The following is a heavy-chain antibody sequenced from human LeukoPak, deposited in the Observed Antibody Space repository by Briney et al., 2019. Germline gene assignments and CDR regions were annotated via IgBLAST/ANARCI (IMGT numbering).Heavy chain of an antibody. Sequence: GGSLRLSCAASGFTVSSIHMVWVRQAPGKGLEWVSVTYTGGNSYYADSVKGRFTISRDNAKNSLYLQMNSLRDEDTAVYYCARDQYDYGDHYDYWGQGTLVAVSS. V-gene: IGHV3-53*01. D-gene: IGHD4-17*01. J-gene: IGHJ4*02. CDR2: TYTGGNS. CDR3: ARDQYDYGDHYDY. CDR1: GFTVSSIH.